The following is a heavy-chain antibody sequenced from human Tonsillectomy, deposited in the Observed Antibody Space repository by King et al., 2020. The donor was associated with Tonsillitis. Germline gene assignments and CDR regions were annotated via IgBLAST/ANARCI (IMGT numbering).Heavy chain of an antibody. CDR1: GFSLSTSGMC. CDR3: ARVNNDFWSGYADY. Sequence: VTLKESGPALVKPTQTLTLTCTFSGFSLSTSGMCVSLIRQPPGKALEWLALFVWGDDKYYSTSLKTRLTISKDTFKNQVFLTMTNMYTVDTATYYCARVNNDFWSGYADYWGQGTLVTVSS. CDR2: FVWGDDK. V-gene: IGHV2-70*01. J-gene: IGHJ4*02. D-gene: IGHD3-3*01.